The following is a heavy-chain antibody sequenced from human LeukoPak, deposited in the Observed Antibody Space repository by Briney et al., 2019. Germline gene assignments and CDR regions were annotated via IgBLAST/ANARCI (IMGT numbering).Heavy chain of an antibody. Sequence: HGESLKISCKGSGYSFSSYWIGLVRQMPGKGLEWMGIIYPGDSDTRYSPSFQGQVTISADKSISTAYLQWSSLKASDTAMYYCARQGYDSGSYSIDYWGQGTLVTVSS. CDR1: GYSFSSYW. CDR3: ARQGYDSGSYSIDY. V-gene: IGHV5-51*01. J-gene: IGHJ4*02. D-gene: IGHD3-10*01. CDR2: IYPGDSDT.